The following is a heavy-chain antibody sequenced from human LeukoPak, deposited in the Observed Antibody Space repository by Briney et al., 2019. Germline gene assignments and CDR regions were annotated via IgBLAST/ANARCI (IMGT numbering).Heavy chain of an antibody. D-gene: IGHD3-10*01. CDR1: GYSISSGYY. CDR2: IYHSGST. V-gene: IGHV4-38-2*01. Sequence: SETLSLTCAVSGYSISSGYYWGWIRQPPGRGLEWIGRIYHSGSTYYNPSLKSRVTISVDTSKNQFSLKLSSVTAADTAVYYCARGLGSGSGSYYDDYWGQGILVTVSS. CDR3: ARGLGSGSGSYYDDY. J-gene: IGHJ4*02.